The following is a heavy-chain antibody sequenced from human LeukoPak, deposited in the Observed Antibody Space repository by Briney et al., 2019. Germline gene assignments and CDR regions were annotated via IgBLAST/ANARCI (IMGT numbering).Heavy chain of an antibody. CDR1: GFSVNSHY. CDR2: INHSGST. Sequence: PGGSLRLSCAASGFSVNSHYMNWVRQAPGKGLEWIGEINHSGSTNYNPSLKSRVTISVDTSKNQFSLKLSSVTAADTAVYYCAREKYYDFWSGYYQGAYFDYWGQGTLVTVSS. D-gene: IGHD3-3*01. V-gene: IGHV4-34*01. J-gene: IGHJ4*02. CDR3: AREKYYDFWSGYYQGAYFDY.